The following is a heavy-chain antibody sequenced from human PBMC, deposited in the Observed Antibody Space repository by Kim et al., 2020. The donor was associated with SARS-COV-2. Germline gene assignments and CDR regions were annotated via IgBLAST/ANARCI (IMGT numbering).Heavy chain of an antibody. V-gene: IGHV1-69*13. CDR2: IIPIFGTA. CDR3: AGARVRMISWYYYYGGNWFDV. Sequence: SVKVSCKASGGTFSSYAISWVRQAPGQGLEWMGGIIPIFGTANYAQKFQGRVTITADESTSTAYIELSSLRSEDTAVYYCAGARVRMISWYYYYGGNWFDVWGQGTPVTVSS. CDR1: GGTFSSYA. J-gene: IGHJ5*02. D-gene: IGHD3-10*01.